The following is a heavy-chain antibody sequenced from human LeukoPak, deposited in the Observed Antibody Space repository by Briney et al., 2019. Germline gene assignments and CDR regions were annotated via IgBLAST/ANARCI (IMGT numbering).Heavy chain of an antibody. D-gene: IGHD2-2*02. CDR2: ISSSGSTI. J-gene: IGHJ5*02. CDR1: GFTFSVYY. CDR3: ARVGYCSSTSCYKIDP. Sequence: GGSLRLSCAASGFTFSVYYMSWIRQAPGKGLEWVSYISSSGSTIYYADSVKGRFTISRDNANNSLYLQMNSLRAGDTAVYYCARVGYCSSTSCYKIDPWGQGTLVTVSS. V-gene: IGHV3-11*01.